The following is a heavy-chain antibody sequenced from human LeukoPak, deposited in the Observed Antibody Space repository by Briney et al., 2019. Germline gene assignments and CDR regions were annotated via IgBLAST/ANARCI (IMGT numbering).Heavy chain of an antibody. CDR2: IKSKTDGGTT. Sequence: PGGSLRLSCAASGFTFSNAWMSWVRQAPGKGLEWVGRIKSKTDGGTTDYAAPVKGRFTISRDDSKNTLYLQMNSLKSEDTAVYYWTTGVWFGKGSWFDPWGQGTLVSVSS. J-gene: IGHJ5*02. CDR3: TTGVWFGKGSWFDP. V-gene: IGHV3-15*01. D-gene: IGHD3-10*01. CDR1: GFTFSNAW.